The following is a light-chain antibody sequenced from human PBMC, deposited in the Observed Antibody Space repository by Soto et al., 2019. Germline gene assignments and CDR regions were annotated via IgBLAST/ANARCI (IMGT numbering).Light chain of an antibody. CDR3: QQRSSNWHPVT. V-gene: IGKV3-11*01. CDR2: DAS. CDR1: QSVSSY. J-gene: IGKJ5*01. Sequence: EIVLTQSPATLSLSPGERATLSCRASQSVSSYLAWYQQKPGQAPRLLIYDASNRSTGIPARFSGSGSGTYFTLTISSLEPDDFAVYYCQQRSSNWHPVTFGQGTRLEIK.